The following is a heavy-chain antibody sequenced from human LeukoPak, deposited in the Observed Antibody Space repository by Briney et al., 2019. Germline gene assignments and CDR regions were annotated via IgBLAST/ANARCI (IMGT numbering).Heavy chain of an antibody. CDR2: IYTSGST. J-gene: IGHJ4*02. V-gene: IGHV4-4*09. CDR1: GGSISSYY. CDR3: ARLRFYDSSIDY. Sequence: PSETLSLTCTVSGGSISSYYWSWIRQPPGKGLEWIGYIYTSGSTNSNPSIKSRVTISVDTSKNQFSLKLSSVAAADTPVYYCARLRFYDSSIDYWGQGTLVTVSS. D-gene: IGHD3-22*01.